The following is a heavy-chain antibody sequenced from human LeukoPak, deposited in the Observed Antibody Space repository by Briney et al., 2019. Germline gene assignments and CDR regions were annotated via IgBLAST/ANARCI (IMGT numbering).Heavy chain of an antibody. J-gene: IGHJ4*02. CDR1: GYTFTSYG. V-gene: IGHV1-69*10. Sequence: GASVKVSCKASGYTFTSYGISWVRQAPGQGLEWMGHVIPVLGKSNYAQKFQGRITITADESTNTAYMELRSLRSEDTAVYYCARDRRTYYLGSGSYYKVGRLDFWGQGTLVTVSS. CDR2: VIPVLGKS. CDR3: ARDRRTYYLGSGSYYKVGRLDF. D-gene: IGHD3-10*01.